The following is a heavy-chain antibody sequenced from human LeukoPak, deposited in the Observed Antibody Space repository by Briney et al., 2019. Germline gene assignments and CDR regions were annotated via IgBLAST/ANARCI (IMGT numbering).Heavy chain of an antibody. D-gene: IGHD6-19*01. J-gene: IGHJ4*02. CDR1: GFTFNTYA. CDR2: ISYDGSNK. Sequence: PGGSLRLSCAASGFTFNTYAMHWVRQAPGKGLEWVAVISYDGSNKYYADSVKDRFTISRDNSKNTLYLQMNSLRAEDTAVYYCANNGGVAVAGSFDYWGQGTLVTVSS. CDR3: ANNGGVAVAGSFDY. V-gene: IGHV3-30-3*01.